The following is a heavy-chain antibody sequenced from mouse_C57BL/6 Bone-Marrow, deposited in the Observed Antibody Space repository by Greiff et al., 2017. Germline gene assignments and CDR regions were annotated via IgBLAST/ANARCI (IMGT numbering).Heavy chain of an antibody. CDR1: GYTFTDYY. V-gene: IGHV1-76*01. D-gene: IGHD1-1*02. J-gene: IGHJ4*01. CDR3: AKVAGGEYYYAMDY. Sequence: QVQLQQSGAELVRPGASVKLSCKASGYTFTDYYINWVKQRPGQGLEWIARIYPGSGNTYYNEKFKGKATLTAEKSSSTAYMQLSSLTSEDSAVYFCAKVAGGEYYYAMDYWGQGTSVTVSS. CDR2: IYPGSGNT.